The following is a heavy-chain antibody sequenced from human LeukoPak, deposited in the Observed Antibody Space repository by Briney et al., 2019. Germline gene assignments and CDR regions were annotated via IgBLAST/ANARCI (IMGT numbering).Heavy chain of an antibody. CDR3: ARAAYYDFWSGYYGAAFDI. CDR1: GFTFSSYW. Sequence: GGSLRLSCAASGFTFSSYWMHWVRQAPGKGLVWVSRINSDGSSTSYADSAKGRFTISRDNAKNTLYLQMNSLRAEDTAVYYCARAAYYDFWSGYYGAAFDIWGQGTIVTVSS. J-gene: IGHJ3*02. V-gene: IGHV3-74*01. D-gene: IGHD3-3*01. CDR2: INSDGSST.